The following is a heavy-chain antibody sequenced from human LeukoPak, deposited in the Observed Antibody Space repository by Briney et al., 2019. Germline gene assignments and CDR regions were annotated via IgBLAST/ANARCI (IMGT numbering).Heavy chain of an antibody. CDR1: GFTFSSYS. Sequence: GGSLGLSCAASGFTFSSYSMNWVRQAPGKGLEWVSSISSSSSYIYYADSVKGRFTISRDNAKNSLYLQMNSLRAEDTAVYYCASNPKYYYDSRGYYRPGDYWGQGTLVTVSS. J-gene: IGHJ4*02. CDR3: ASNPKYYYDSRGYYRPGDY. V-gene: IGHV3-21*01. CDR2: ISSSSSYI. D-gene: IGHD3-22*01.